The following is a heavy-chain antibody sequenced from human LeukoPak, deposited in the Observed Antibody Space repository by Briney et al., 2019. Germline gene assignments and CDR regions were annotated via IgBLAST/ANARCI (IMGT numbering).Heavy chain of an antibody. CDR3: AKDPSTSLYYYYGMDV. CDR1: GFTFSIYG. J-gene: IGHJ6*04. Sequence: GGSLRLSCAATGFTFSIYGIHWVRQAPGKGLEWVAVISYDGNNKHYADSVTGRFTISRDNSKNTLYLQMNSLSPEDTAVYYCAKDPSTSLYYYYGMDVWRKGTTVTVSS. CDR2: ISYDGNNK. D-gene: IGHD2-15*01. V-gene: IGHV3-30*18.